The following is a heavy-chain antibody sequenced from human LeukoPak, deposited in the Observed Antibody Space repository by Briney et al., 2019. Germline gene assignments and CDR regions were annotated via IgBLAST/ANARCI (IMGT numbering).Heavy chain of an antibody. CDR2: INSDGSST. CDR1: GFTFSSYW. J-gene: IGHJ3*02. CDR3: ARDLGDIVVVVAASNAFDI. D-gene: IGHD2-15*01. V-gene: IGHV3-74*01. Sequence: GGSLRLSCAASGFTFSSYWMHWVRQAPGKGLVWVSRINSDGSSTSYADSVKGRFTISRDNAKNTLYLQMNSLRAEDTAVYYCARDLGDIVVVVAASNAFDIWGQGAMVTVSS.